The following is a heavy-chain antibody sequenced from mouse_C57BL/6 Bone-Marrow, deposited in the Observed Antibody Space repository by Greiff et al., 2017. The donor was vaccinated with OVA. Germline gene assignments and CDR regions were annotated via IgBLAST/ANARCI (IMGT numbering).Heavy chain of an antibody. V-gene: IGHV1-64*01. CDR1: GYTFTSYW. CDR2: IHPNSGST. CDR3: ARWYYYGSSYY. Sequence: QVQLQQPGAELVKPGASVKLSCKASGYTFTSYWMHWVKQRPGQGLEWIGMIHPNSGSTNYNEKFKSKATLTVDKSSSTAYMQLSSLTSEDSAVYYCARWYYYGSSYYWGQGTTLTVSS. D-gene: IGHD1-1*01. J-gene: IGHJ2*01.